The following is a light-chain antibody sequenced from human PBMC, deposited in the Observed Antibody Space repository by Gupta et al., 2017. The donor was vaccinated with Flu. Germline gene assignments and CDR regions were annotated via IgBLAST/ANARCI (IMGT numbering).Light chain of an antibody. CDR3: QQYNNWPPWT. Sequence: EIVITQSRATLSVSPGERATLPCRAGQSVSSNLAWYQQKPGQAPRLLIYGASTRATGIPARFSGSGSGTEFTLTISSLQSEDFAVYYCQQYNNWPPWTFGQGTKVEIK. J-gene: IGKJ1*01. V-gene: IGKV3-15*01. CDR2: GAS. CDR1: QSVSSN.